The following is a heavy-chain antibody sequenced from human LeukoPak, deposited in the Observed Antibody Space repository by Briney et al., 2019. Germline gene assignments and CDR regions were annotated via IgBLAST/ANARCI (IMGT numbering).Heavy chain of an antibody. CDR1: GYTFTSYA. CDR3: ARDIVVVPAAPYGMDV. D-gene: IGHD2-2*01. J-gene: IGHJ6*04. V-gene: IGHV1-3*01. Sequence: GASVKVSCKASGYTFTSYAMHWVRQAPGQRLEWMGWINAGNGNTKYSQKFQGRVTITRDTSASTAYMELSSLRSEDTAGYYCARDIVVVPAAPYGMDVWGKGTTVTVSS. CDR2: INAGNGNT.